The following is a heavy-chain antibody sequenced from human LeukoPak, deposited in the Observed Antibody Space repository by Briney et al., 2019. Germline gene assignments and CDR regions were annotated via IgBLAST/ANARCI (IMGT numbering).Heavy chain of an antibody. D-gene: IGHD5-18*01. CDR1: GFTLSDHQ. V-gene: IGHV3-15*07. CDR2: IKSKTDGGTT. Sequence: GGSLRLSCVVSGFTLSDHQMDWVRQAPGKGLEWVGRIKSKTDGGTTDYAAPVKGRFTISRDNSKNTLYLQMNSLRAEDTAVYYCASESDTAMNYWGQGTLVTVSS. CDR3: ASESDTAMNY. J-gene: IGHJ4*02.